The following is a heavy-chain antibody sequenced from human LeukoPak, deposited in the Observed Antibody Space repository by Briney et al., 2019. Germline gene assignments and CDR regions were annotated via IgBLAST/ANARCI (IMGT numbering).Heavy chain of an antibody. D-gene: IGHD6-13*01. J-gene: IGHJ4*02. CDR3: ARAGAAAGGFDY. CDR1: GGSINSYY. V-gene: IGHV4-4*07. CDR2: VYTSGST. Sequence: SETLSLTCTVSGGSINSYYWSWIRQPAGKGLEWIGRVYTSGSTNYNLSLKSRVTMSVDTSKNQFSLRLSSVTAADTAVYYCARAGAAAGGFDYWGQGTLVTVSS.